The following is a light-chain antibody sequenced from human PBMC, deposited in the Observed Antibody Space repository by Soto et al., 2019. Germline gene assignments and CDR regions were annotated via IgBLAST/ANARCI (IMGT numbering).Light chain of an antibody. J-gene: IGLJ3*02. Sequence: QSVLTQPPSASGTPGQRVTISCSGSSANIGSNTVNWYQHLPGSAPRLLIFIYDQRPSGVPDRFSGSKSGTSASLAISGLRSEDEADYYWAAWDDSLSGWVFGGGTKVTVL. CDR3: AAWDDSLSGWV. CDR1: SANIGSNT. V-gene: IGLV1-44*01. CDR2: IYD.